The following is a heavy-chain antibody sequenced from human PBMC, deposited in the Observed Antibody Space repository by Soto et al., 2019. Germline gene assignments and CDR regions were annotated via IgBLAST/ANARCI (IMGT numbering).Heavy chain of an antibody. CDR3: AKEWWFGGNYQYYFDY. D-gene: IGHD2-15*01. CDR2: ISYDGSNK. J-gene: IGHJ4*02. Sequence: QVQLVESGGGVVQPGRSLRLSCAASGFTFSSYGMHWVRQAPGKGLEWGAVISYDGSNKYYEDSVKGRFTISRDNSTNPLYLKMNSLRAEETAVYYCAKEWWFGGNYQYYFDYWGQGPLVTVSS. V-gene: IGHV3-30*18. CDR1: GFTFSSYG.